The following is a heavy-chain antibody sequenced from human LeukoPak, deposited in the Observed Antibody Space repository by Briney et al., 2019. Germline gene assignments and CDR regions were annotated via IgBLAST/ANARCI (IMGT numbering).Heavy chain of an antibody. CDR1: GFTFSSYG. V-gene: IGHV3-30*02. CDR2: IRYDGSNK. J-gene: IGHJ4*02. Sequence: GGSLRLSCAASGFTFSSYGMHWVRQAPGKGLERVAFIRYDGSNKYYADSVKGRFTISRDNSKNTLYLQMNSLRAEDTAVYYRAKDSSIDYGSGSYHNLWGQGTLVTVSS. D-gene: IGHD3-10*01. CDR3: AKDSSIDYGSGSYHNL.